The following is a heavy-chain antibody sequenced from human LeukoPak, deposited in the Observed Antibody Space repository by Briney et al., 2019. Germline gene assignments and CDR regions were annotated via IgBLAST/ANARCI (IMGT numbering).Heavy chain of an antibody. D-gene: IGHD3-16*02. J-gene: IGHJ4*02. CDR2: LSFDASGR. Sequence: PGTSLRLSCVVSELNFKTHAMHWVRQAPGKGLEWVAGLSFDASGRNYADSVKGRFTISRDNSKNTLYLQMHSLSPKDTAVYFCARDLQEISSFYFDYWGQGSLVTVSS. CDR3: ARDLQEISSFYFDY. CDR1: ELNFKTHA. V-gene: IGHV3-30*04.